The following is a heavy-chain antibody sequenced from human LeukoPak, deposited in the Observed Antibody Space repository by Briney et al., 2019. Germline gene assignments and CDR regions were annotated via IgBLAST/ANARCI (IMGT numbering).Heavy chain of an antibody. D-gene: IGHD6-6*01. CDR3: ARDLKYSSSSLLRYYYYGMDV. J-gene: IGHJ6*02. Sequence: PSETLSLTCTVSGGSISSYYWSWIRQPAGKGLEWIGRIYTSGSTNYNPSLRSRVTMSVDTAKNQFSLKLTSVTAADTAVYYCARDLKYSSSSLLRYYYYGMDVWGQGTTVTVSS. CDR1: GGSISSYY. CDR2: IYTSGST. V-gene: IGHV4-4*07.